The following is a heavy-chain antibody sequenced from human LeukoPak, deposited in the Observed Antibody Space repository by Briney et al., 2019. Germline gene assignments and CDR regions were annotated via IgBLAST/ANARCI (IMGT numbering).Heavy chain of an antibody. CDR1: GFTLSSYS. J-gene: IGHJ3*02. V-gene: IGHV3-48*01. CDR2: ISSSSSTI. Sequence: GGSLRLSCAASGFTLSSYSMNWVRQAPGKGLEWVSYISSSSSTIYYADSVKGRFTISRDNAKNSLYLQMNSLRAEDTAVYYCARGASATAYGDAFDIWGQGTMVTVSS. CDR3: ARGASATAYGDAFDI. D-gene: IGHD3-16*01.